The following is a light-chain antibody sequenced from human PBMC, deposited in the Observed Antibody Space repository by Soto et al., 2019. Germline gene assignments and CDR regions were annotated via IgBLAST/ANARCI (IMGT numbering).Light chain of an antibody. Sequence: QSALTQPPSASGSPGQSVTISCTGTNSDIGGYHYVSWYQQHPGKAPKIMIYEVNKRPSAVPDRFSGSKSGNTASLTVSGLQAEDEADYYCSSYAGSNNLLFGGGTKLTVL. CDR3: SSYAGSNNLL. J-gene: IGLJ2*01. CDR2: EVN. CDR1: NSDIGGYHY. V-gene: IGLV2-8*01.